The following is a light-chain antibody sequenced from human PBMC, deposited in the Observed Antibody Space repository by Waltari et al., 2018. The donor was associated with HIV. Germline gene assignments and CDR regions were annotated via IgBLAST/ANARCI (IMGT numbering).Light chain of an antibody. V-gene: IGLV2-14*01. CDR2: EVT. CDR3: SSYTTTSTIL. Sequence: GSPGQSITISCTGSNSDVGGYNYVSWYQQHPGKAPKLLLFEVTHRPSGISSRFSGSKSGNTATMTISGLQAEDEADYYCSSYTTTSTILFGGGTKVTVL. CDR1: NSDVGGYNY. J-gene: IGLJ2*01.